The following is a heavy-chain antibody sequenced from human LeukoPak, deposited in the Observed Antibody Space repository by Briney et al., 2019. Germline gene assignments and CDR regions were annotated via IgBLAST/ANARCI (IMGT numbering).Heavy chain of an antibody. D-gene: IGHD3-10*01. CDR3: ARGDRGSGSYYNFPNWFDP. CDR1: GGSISSYY. J-gene: IGHJ5*02. Sequence: SETLSLTCTVSGGSISSYYWSWIRQPPGKGLEWIGYIYYSGSTNYNPSLKSRVTISVDTSKYQFSLKLSSVTAADSAVYYCARGDRGSGSYYNFPNWFDPWGQGTLVTVSS. V-gene: IGHV4-59*01. CDR2: IYYSGST.